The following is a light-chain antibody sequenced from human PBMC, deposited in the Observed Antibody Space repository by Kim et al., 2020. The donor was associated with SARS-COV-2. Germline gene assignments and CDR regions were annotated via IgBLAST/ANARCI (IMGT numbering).Light chain of an antibody. CDR2: SNN. Sequence: GQRFTISCSESSSSIESKPVSWYQQLPGTAPNLLIYSNNQRPSGVPDLFSGSKSGTSASLAISGLQSEDEADYYCAAWYDSLNVYLFGTGTKVTVL. V-gene: IGLV1-44*01. J-gene: IGLJ1*01. CDR3: AAWYDSLNVYL. CDR1: SSSIESKP.